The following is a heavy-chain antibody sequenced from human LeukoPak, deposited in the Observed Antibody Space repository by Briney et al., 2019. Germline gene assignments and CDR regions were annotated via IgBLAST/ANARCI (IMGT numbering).Heavy chain of an antibody. Sequence: GASVKVSCKASGYTFTGYYMHWVRQAPGQGLEWMGWINPNSGGTNYAQKFQGRVTMTRDTSIGTAYMELSRLRSDDTAVYYCARGYDSSGYYYSIWYWGQGTLVTVSS. CDR2: INPNSGGT. CDR3: ARGYDSSGYYYSIWY. D-gene: IGHD3-22*01. CDR1: GYTFTGYY. J-gene: IGHJ4*02. V-gene: IGHV1-2*02.